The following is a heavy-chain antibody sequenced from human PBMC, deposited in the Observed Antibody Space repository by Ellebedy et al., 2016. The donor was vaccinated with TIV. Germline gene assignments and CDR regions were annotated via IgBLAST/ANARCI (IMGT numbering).Heavy chain of an antibody. CDR1: GFTFSSYD. J-gene: IGHJ4*02. CDR2: IGTAGDT. V-gene: IGHV3-13*01. D-gene: IGHD1-14*01. CDR3: ARATEGLDY. Sequence: GESLKISCAASGFTFSSYDMHWVRQVTGKGLEWVSAIGTAGDTYYPGSVKGRFTISRENAKNSFDLQMNSLRAGDTAVYYCARATEGLDYWGQGTLVTVSS.